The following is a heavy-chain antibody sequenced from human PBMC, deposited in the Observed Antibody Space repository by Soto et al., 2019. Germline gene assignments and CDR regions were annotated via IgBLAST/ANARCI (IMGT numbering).Heavy chain of an antibody. V-gene: IGHV1-18*01. CDR3: ARGEITIFGVVIPPGFMDV. CDR2: ISAYNGNT. Sequence: ASVKVSCKASGYTFTSYGISWVRQAPGQGLEWMGWISAYNGNTNYAQKPQGRVTMTTDTSTSTAYMELRSLRSDDTAVYYCARGEITIFGVVIPPGFMDVWGQGTTVTVSS. J-gene: IGHJ6*02. CDR1: GYTFTSYG. D-gene: IGHD3-3*01.